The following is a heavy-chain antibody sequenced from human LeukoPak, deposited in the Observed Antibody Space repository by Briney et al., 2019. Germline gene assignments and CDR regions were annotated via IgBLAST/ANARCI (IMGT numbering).Heavy chain of an antibody. J-gene: IGHJ3*02. CDR3: ARRGYNAFDI. V-gene: IGHV7-4-1*02. D-gene: IGHD5-18*01. Sequence: GASVKVSCKASGYTFTSHHMHWVRQAPGQGLEWMGWINTNTGNPTYAQGFTGRFVFSLDTSVSTAYLQISSLKAEDTAVYYCARRGYNAFDIWGQGTMVTVSS. CDR1: GYTFTSHH. CDR2: INTNTGNP.